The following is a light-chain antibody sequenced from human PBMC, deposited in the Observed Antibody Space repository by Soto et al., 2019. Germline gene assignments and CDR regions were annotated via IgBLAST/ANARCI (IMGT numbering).Light chain of an antibody. V-gene: IGLV2-23*01. Sequence: QSALTQPAYVSGSPGQSITVSCTGTSSDVGAYNLVSWYQQHPGKAPRLIIYEGTKRPSGISHRFSGSKSDNTASLTISGLRADDEAHYHCCSYAGSRTFVFGGGTKLTVL. CDR1: SSDVGAYNL. CDR3: CSYAGSRTFV. J-gene: IGLJ3*02. CDR2: EGT.